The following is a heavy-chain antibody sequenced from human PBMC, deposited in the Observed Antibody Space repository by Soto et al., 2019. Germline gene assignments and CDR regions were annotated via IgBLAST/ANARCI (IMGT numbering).Heavy chain of an antibody. J-gene: IGHJ6*02. CDR2: VSYTGST. CDR1: GDSLKSNSYS. D-gene: IGHD5-12*01. CDR3: AKALVSGYDSYYYYYGMDV. Sequence: SETLSLTCTVSGDSLKSNSYSWTWIRQSPGKGLQWIGSVSYTGSTNYNPSLEGRVTMSIDTSKHRFSLRLSSVTAADTAVYYCAKALVSGYDSYYYYYGMDVWGQGTTVTVSS. V-gene: IGHV4-61*01.